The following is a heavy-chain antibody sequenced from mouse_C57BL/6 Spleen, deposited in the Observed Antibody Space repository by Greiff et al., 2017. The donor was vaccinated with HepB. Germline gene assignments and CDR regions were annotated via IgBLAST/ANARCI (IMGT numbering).Heavy chain of an antibody. J-gene: IGHJ3*01. Sequence: EVKLEESGGGLVKPGGSLKLSCAASGFTFSSYAMSWVRQTPEKRLEWVATISDGGSYTYYPDNVKGRFTISRDNAKNNLYLQMSHLKSEDTAMYYCARDDRLSAYWGQGTLVTVSA. CDR1: GFTFSSYA. CDR3: ARDDRLSAY. V-gene: IGHV5-4*01. D-gene: IGHD6-5*01. CDR2: ISDGGSYT.